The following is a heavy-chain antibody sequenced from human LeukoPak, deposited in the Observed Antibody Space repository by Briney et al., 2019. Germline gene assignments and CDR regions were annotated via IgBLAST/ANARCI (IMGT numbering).Heavy chain of an antibody. J-gene: IGHJ5*02. V-gene: IGHV4-59*11. CDR3: ARDHRITIFGVGSYNWFDP. CDR2: IYYSGST. D-gene: IGHD3-3*01. Sequence: PSETLSLTCTVSGGSISRHYWSWIRQPPGKGLERIGYIYYSGSTNYNPSLKSRVTISVDTSKNQFSLKLSSVTAADTAVYYCARDHRITIFGVGSYNWFDPWGQGTLVTVSS. CDR1: GGSISRHY.